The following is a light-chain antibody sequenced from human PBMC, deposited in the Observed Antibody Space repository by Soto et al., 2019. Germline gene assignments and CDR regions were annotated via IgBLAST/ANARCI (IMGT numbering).Light chain of an antibody. Sequence: DIPMTQTPPSLSASVGDRVTITCRASQAISKYLAWYQQKPGKVPKLLIYAASTLQSGVPSRFSGSGSGTDFTLTISSLQPEDVATYYCQKYDSAPLFTVGPRTRVDVK. J-gene: IGKJ3*01. CDR3: QKYDSAPLFT. CDR2: AAS. V-gene: IGKV1-27*01. CDR1: QAISKY.